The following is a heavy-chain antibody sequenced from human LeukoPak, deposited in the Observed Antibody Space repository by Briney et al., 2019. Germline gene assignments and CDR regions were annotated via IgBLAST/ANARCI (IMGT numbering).Heavy chain of an antibody. CDR2: IIPIFGTA. CDR1: GGTFSSYA. CDR3: ATWYYYDSRGTAGAFDI. D-gene: IGHD3-22*01. Sequence: SVKVSCKASGGTFSSYAISWVRQAPGQGLEWMGGIIPIFGTANYAQKFQGRVTITADESTSTAYMELRSLRSDDTAVYYCATWYYYDSRGTAGAFDIWGQGTMVTVSS. V-gene: IGHV1-69*01. J-gene: IGHJ3*02.